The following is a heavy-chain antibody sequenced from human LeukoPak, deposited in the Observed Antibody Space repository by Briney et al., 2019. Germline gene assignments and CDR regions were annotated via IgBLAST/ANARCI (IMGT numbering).Heavy chain of an antibody. J-gene: IGHJ4*02. D-gene: IGHD3-22*01. CDR1: GFTVSSNY. Sequence: GGSLRLSCAASGFTVSSNYMNCVRQAPGKGLEWVSIIYSGGNTHYADSVKGRFTISRDNSQNTLYLQMNSLRPEDTAVYYCARLLYYYDSSIYQRYFDYWGQGTPVTVSS. CDR3: ARLLYYYDSSIYQRYFDY. CDR2: IYSGGNT. V-gene: IGHV3-53*01.